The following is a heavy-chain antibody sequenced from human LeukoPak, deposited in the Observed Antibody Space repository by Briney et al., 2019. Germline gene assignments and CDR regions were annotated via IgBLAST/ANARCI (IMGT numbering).Heavy chain of an antibody. Sequence: PSETLSLTCTVSGGSITSSSYYWGWIRQPPGKGLEWIGYIYYSGSTYYNPSLKGRVTISADTAKNQFSLQLSSVTAADTAAYYCARNHCSGGSCYSDYWGQGTRVTVSS. CDR3: ARNHCSGGSCYSDY. D-gene: IGHD2-15*01. V-gene: IGHV4-39*01. CDR2: IYYSGST. J-gene: IGHJ4*02. CDR1: GGSITSSSYY.